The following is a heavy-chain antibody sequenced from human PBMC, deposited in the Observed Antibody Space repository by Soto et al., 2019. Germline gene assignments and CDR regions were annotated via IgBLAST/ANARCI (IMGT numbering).Heavy chain of an antibody. CDR1: GYTFTSYA. CDR3: ARGWGGIVVDGTRLDY. J-gene: IGHJ4*02. V-gene: IGHV1-18*01. Sequence: QAQLVQSGTEVEKPGASVKVSCKASGYTFTSYAISWVRQAPGQGLEWMGWISANNGNTNYAQKLQGRVTMTADTSTSTAYMELRSLRSDDTAVYYCARGWGGIVVDGTRLDYWGQGTLVTVSS. CDR2: ISANNGNT. D-gene: IGHD6-19*01.